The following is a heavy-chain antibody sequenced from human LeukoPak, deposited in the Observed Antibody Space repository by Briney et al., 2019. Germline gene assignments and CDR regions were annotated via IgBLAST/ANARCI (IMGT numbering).Heavy chain of an antibody. CDR2: IYISGRGST. CDR3: ARDKRVAVAGTYIYYYYMDV. V-gene: IGHV4-4*07. Sequence: SETLCLTCTVSGGSISSYYWSWIRQPAGKGLEWIGRIYISGRGSTNYNPSLKRRVTMSVDTSKKQFSLKLSSVTAADKAVYYCARDKRVAVAGTYIYYYYMDVWGNGTTVTISS. J-gene: IGHJ6*03. D-gene: IGHD6-19*01. CDR1: GGSISSYY.